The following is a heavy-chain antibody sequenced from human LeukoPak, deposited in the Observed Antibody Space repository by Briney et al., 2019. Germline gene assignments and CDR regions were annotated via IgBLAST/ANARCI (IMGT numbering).Heavy chain of an antibody. V-gene: IGHV3-30-3*01. D-gene: IGHD3-10*01. CDR2: ISHDGSNK. J-gene: IGHJ4*02. Sequence: PGGSLRLSCEASGFTFSSYAMHWVRQAPGKGLEWVAIISHDGSNKYYADSVKGRFTISRDNSKNTLYLQMNSLGAEDTAVYYCASGPWGVRGVKNPPYWGQGTLVTVPS. CDR1: GFTFSSYA. CDR3: ASGPWGVRGVKNPPY.